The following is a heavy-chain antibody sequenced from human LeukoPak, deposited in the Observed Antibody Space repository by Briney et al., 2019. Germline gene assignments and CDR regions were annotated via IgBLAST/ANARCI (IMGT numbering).Heavy chain of an antibody. CDR3: ARDMYGSGSFLPESP. D-gene: IGHD3-10*01. V-gene: IGHV4-61*01. CDR2: SYHSGST. CDR1: GVSVSSGSYY. Sequence: SETLSLTCTVSGVSVSSGSYYWTWIRQPPGKGLEWIGYSYHSGSTMYNPYLNSRVSMSVDKSKNQFSLKLTSVTAADTAVYYCARDMYGSGSFLPESPWGQGTLVTVSS. J-gene: IGHJ5*02.